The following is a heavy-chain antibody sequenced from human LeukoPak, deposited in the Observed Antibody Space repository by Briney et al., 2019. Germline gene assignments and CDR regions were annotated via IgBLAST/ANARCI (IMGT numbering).Heavy chain of an antibody. V-gene: IGHV1-69*04. CDR1: GGTFSSYA. Sequence: SVKVSCKASGGTFSSYAISWVRQAPGQGLDWMGRIIPILGIANYAQKFQGRVTMTEDTSTDTAYMELSSLRSEDTAVYYCATGPPQLRYFDWLSKAAFDIWGQGTMVTVSS. CDR2: IIPILGIA. CDR3: ATGPPQLRYFDWLSKAAFDI. D-gene: IGHD3-9*01. J-gene: IGHJ3*02.